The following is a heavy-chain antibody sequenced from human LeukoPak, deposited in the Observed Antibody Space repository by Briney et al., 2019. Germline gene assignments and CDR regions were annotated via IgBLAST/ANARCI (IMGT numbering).Heavy chain of an antibody. V-gene: IGHV1-3*03. CDR2: INAGNGNT. CDR1: GYTFTSYA. J-gene: IGHJ6*03. Sequence: GASVKVSCKASGYTFTSYAMHWVRQAPGQRLEWMGWINAGNGNTKYSQEFQGRVTITRDTSASTAYMELSSLRSEDMAVYYCARALVSYGDYVNYYMDVWGKGTTVTLSS. CDR3: ARALVSYGDYVNYYMDV. D-gene: IGHD4-17*01.